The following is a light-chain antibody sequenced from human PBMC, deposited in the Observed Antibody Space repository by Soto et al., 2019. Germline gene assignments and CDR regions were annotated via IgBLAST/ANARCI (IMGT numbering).Light chain of an antibody. V-gene: IGKV1-27*01. CDR2: AAS. Sequence: DIQMTQSPSSLSGSIGDRVTITCRASQDIRNALAWYQQKPGKVPELLIYAASTLQSGVPPRFSGSGSGTDFSLTIYSLQPEDVATYYCQRYNSASTFGPGTKVEIK. J-gene: IGKJ1*01. CDR1: QDIRNA. CDR3: QRYNSAST.